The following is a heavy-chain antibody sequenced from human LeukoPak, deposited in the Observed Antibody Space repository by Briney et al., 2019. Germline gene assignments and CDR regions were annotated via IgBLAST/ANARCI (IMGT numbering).Heavy chain of an antibody. V-gene: IGHV3-9*01. J-gene: IGHJ4*02. D-gene: IGHD3-10*01. CDR1: GFTFDDYA. CDR3: ARPFSGSGSYDY. Sequence: GGSLRLSCAASGFTFDDYAMHWVRQAPGKGLEWVSGISWNSGSIGYADSVKGRFTISRDNSKNTLYLQMNSLRAEDTAVYYCARPFSGSGSYDYWGQGTLVTVSS. CDR2: ISWNSGSI.